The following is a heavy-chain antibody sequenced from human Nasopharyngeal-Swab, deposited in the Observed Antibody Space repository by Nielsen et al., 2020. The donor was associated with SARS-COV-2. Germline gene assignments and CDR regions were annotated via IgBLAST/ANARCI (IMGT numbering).Heavy chain of an antibody. CDR1: GGSFSSYY. D-gene: IGHD2-2*01. CDR2: IYTSGST. J-gene: IGHJ4*02. V-gene: IGHV4-59*10. Sequence: SETLSLTCAVYGGSFSSYYWSWIRQPAGKGLEWIGRIYTSGSTNYNPSLKSRVTMSVDTSKNQFSLKLSSVTAADTAVYYCARSVPAALFDYWGQGTLVTVSS. CDR3: ARSVPAALFDY.